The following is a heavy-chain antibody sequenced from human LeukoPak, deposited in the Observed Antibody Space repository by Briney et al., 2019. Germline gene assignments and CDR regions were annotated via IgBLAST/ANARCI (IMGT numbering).Heavy chain of an antibody. CDR3: AKASTVNLFDY. V-gene: IGHV3-23*01. J-gene: IGHJ4*02. D-gene: IGHD4-11*01. Sequence: GGSLRLSCAASGFTFSSYAMSWVRQAPGKGLEWVSAISGSGGSTYYADSVKGRFTISRDNSKNTLYLQMNSLRAEVPAVYYCAKASTVNLFDYWGQGTLVTVSS. CDR2: ISGSGGST. CDR1: GFTFSSYA.